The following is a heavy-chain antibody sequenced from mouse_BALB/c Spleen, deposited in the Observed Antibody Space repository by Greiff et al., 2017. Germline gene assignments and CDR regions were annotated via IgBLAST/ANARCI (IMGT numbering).Heavy chain of an antibody. CDR1: GFTFSSYA. Sequence: EVQLVESGGGLVKPGGSLKLSCAASGFTFSSYAMYWVRQTPDKRLEWVATISSGGSYTYYPDSVKGRFTITRDTAKNTLYLQMSSLRSEDTAMYYCERQEKRDAYDALDYWGQGTSVTVSS. D-gene: IGHD3-3*01. J-gene: IGHJ4*01. CDR3: ERQEKRDAYDALDY. CDR2: ISSGGSYT. V-gene: IGHV5-9-3*01.